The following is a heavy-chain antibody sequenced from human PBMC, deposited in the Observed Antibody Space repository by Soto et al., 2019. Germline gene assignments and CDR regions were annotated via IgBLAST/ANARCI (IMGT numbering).Heavy chain of an antibody. CDR3: ARVHVMVVAGSTFDY. J-gene: IGHJ4*01. V-gene: IGHV4-38-2*02. CDR2: IYHGGTT. D-gene: IGHD6-19*01. Sequence: PSETLSLTXTVSGYSLSSGSYWPWIRQPPGKGPEWIASIYHGGTTFYNPSLKSRITISVDTSNNQFSLKLTSVTAADTAVYYCARVHVMVVAGSTFDYWGHGTLVTVSS. CDR1: GYSLSSGSY.